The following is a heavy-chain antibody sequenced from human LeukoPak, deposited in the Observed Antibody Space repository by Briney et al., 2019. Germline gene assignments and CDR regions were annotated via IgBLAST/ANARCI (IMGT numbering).Heavy chain of an antibody. CDR3: ARVSYGDPGYFDY. V-gene: IGHV3-11*06. D-gene: IGHD4-17*01. CDR1: GFIFSDYY. J-gene: IGHJ4*02. Sequence: PGGSLRLSCPASGFIFSDYYMSWIRQAPGKGLEWVSYISSSSSYINYADSVKGRFTISRDNAKNSLYLQMNSLRAEDTAVYYCARVSYGDPGYFDYWGQGTLVTVSS. CDR2: ISSSSSYI.